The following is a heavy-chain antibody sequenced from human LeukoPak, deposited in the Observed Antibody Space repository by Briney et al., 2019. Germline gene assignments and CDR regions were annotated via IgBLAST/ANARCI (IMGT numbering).Heavy chain of an antibody. D-gene: IGHD4-11*01. CDR3: SEGGLYRSGRHYSFAT. CDR1: GFTLDEYA. CDR2: NNWNSGSI. Sequence: GMSLRLSCAASGFTLDEYAMHWVRQAPGKGLEGVSGNNWNSGSIGYADSVKGRFTISRDNAKNSLYLQMNSLRAEGMAAYYCSEGGLYRSGRHYSFATWGQGTLVTDSS. V-gene: IGHV3-9*03. J-gene: IGHJ5*02.